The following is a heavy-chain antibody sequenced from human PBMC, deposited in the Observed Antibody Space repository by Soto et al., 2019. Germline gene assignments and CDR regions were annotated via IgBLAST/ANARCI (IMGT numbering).Heavy chain of an antibody. CDR3: ARAEQSGNSDRFDP. V-gene: IGHV4-4*07. CDR1: GGSISSYY. J-gene: IGHJ5*02. Sequence: SETLSLTCTVSGGSISSYYWSWIRQPAGKGLEWIGRIYSSGSTNYNPSLTSRVTMSVDTSKNHFSLILSSVTAADTAVYYCARAEQSGNSDRFDPWGQGTLVTVSS. CDR2: IYSSGST. D-gene: IGHD4-4*01.